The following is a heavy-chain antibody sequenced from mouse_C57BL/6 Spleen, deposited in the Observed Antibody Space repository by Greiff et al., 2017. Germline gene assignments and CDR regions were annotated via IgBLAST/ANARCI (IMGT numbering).Heavy chain of an antibody. CDR2: IYPGSGST. J-gene: IGHJ4*01. CDR1: GYTFTSYW. Sequence: VQLQQPGAELVKPGASVKMSCKASGYTFTSYWITWVKQRPGQGLEWIGDIYPGSGSTNYNEKFKSKATLTVDTSSSTAYMQLSSLTSEDSVVYYCARPQRNYYAMDYWGQGTSVTVSS. CDR3: ARPQRNYYAMDY. V-gene: IGHV1-55*01.